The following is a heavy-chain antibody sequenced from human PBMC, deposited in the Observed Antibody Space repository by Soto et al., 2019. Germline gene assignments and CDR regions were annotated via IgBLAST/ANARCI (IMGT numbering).Heavy chain of an antibody. CDR1: GGSFSGYY. V-gene: IGHV4-34*01. CDR3: ARTPSGPDCDY. J-gene: IGHJ4*02. CDR2: INHSGST. Sequence: QVQLQQWGAGLLKPSETLSLTCAVYGGSFSGYYWSWIRQHPRKGLEWIGEINHSGSTNYNPSLKRLVTISVDTSKNQFSLKLSSVTAADTAVYYCARTPSGPDCDYWGQGTLVTVSS. D-gene: IGHD3-10*01.